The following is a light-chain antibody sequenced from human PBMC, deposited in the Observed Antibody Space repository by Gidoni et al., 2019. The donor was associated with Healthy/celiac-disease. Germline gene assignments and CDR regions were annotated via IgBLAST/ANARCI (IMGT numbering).Light chain of an antibody. Sequence: QYALTHSRAVSGSPGQSVTISCTGTSSDVGGYNYVSWYQQHPGKAPKLMIYDVSKRPSGVPDRFSGSKSGNTASLTISGLQAEDEADYYCCSYAGSYTYVVFGGGTKLTVL. V-gene: IGLV2-11*01. J-gene: IGLJ2*01. CDR2: DVS. CDR1: SSDVGGYNY. CDR3: CSYAGSYTYVV.